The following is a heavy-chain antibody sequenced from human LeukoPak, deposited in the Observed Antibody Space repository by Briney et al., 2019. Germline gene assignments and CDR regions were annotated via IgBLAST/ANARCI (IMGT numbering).Heavy chain of an antibody. CDR3: ALLFRGDILTGSPFDI. CDR2: IYTSGST. J-gene: IGHJ3*02. V-gene: IGHV4-4*07. D-gene: IGHD3-9*01. Sequence: SETLSLTCTVSGGSISSYYWSWIRQPAGKGLEWIGRIYTSGSTNYNPSLKSRVTMSVDTSKNQFSLKLSSVTAADTAVYYCALLFRGDILTGSPFDIWGQGTMVTVSS. CDR1: GGSISSYY.